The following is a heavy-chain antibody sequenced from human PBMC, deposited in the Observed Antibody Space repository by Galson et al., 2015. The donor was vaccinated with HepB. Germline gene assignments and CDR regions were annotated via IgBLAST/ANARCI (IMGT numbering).Heavy chain of an antibody. D-gene: IGHD3-22*01. CDR1: GFTFTNYA. CDR3: AREPRTRRYYYDSSTYGPVDY. V-gene: IGHV3-30*04. J-gene: IGHJ4*02. Sequence: SLRLSCAAYGFTFTNYAMHWVRQAPGKGLERVAVTSYDEMYKYYTDSVRGRFTISRDNSKNTLYLQMNSLRTEDTAVYYCAREPRTRRYYYDSSTYGPVDYWGQGSLVTVSS. CDR2: TSYDEMYK.